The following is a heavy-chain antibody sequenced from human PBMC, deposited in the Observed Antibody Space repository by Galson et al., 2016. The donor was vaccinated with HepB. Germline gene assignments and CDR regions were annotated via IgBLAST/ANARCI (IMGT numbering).Heavy chain of an antibody. CDR2: MSLDVKSA. D-gene: IGHD4/OR15-4a*01. J-gene: IGHJ4*02. Sequence: SLRLSCAASGFTFSDYALHWVRQAPGKGLEWVAVMSLDVKSAFYADSVRGRFTISRDNSKNTLYLQMNTLRGEDTGVYYCARDYYGAGADGLDSWGQGTLVTVSS. V-gene: IGHV3-30*04. CDR1: GFTFSDYA. CDR3: ARDYYGAGADGLDS.